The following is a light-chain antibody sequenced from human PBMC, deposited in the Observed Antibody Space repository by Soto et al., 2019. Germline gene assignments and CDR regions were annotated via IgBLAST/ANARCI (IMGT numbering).Light chain of an antibody. CDR2: QVT. CDR1: SSDVGSYNF. Sequence: QSALTQPASVSGSPGQSITISCTGTSSDVGSYNFVSWYQHHAGTAPKLIIYQVTNRPSGVSDRFSASKSGDTASLTISGLQAEDEAFYYCSSYTAFSTDILFGGGTKLTV. CDR3: SSYTAFSTDIL. J-gene: IGLJ2*01. V-gene: IGLV2-14*01.